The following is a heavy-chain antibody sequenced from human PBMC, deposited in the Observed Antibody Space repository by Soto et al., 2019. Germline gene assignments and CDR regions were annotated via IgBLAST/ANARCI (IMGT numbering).Heavy chain of an antibody. V-gene: IGHV1-8*01. D-gene: IGHD5-18*01. J-gene: IGHJ6*02. Sequence: QVQLVQSGAEVKKPGASVKVSCKASGYTFPSYDINWVRQATGQGLEWMGWMNPNRGNTGYAQKFQGKVTMTRDTAIRTAYRELSSRREYNTAVYYFARGVDTAMVTNQYNNGMDRWVQRTTVPVSS. CDR3: ARGVDTAMVTNQYNNGMDR. CDR1: GYTFPSYD. CDR2: MNPNRGNT.